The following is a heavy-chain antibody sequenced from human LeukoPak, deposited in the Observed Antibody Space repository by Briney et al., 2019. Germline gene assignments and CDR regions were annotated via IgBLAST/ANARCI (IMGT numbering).Heavy chain of an antibody. Sequence: SETLSLTCTVSGGSISSYYWSWIRQPAGKGLEWIGRIYTSGSTNYNPSLKSRVTMSVDTSKNQFSLKLSSVTAADTAVYYCARDPYSSSWYVEDYWGQGTLVTVSP. J-gene: IGHJ4*02. CDR3: ARDPYSSSWYVEDY. CDR2: IYTSGST. CDR1: GGSISSYY. V-gene: IGHV4-4*07. D-gene: IGHD6-13*01.